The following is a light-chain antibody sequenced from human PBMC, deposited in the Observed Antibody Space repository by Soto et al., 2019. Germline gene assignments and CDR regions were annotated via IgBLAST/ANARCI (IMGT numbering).Light chain of an antibody. CDR3: QQYDNWPLT. V-gene: IGKV3D-15*01. CDR2: GAS. Sequence: EIMMSQSPATLSVSPGERATLSCRASQSVDSNLAWYQQKPGQAPRLLIFGASTRATGIPARFSGSGSGTDFTLTISSLQSEDFGVYFCQQYDNWPLTFGGGTKVAIK. CDR1: QSVDSN. J-gene: IGKJ4*01.